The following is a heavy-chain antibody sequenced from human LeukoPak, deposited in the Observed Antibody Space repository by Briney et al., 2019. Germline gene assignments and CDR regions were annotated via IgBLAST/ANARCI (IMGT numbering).Heavy chain of an antibody. CDR1: GYSFTSYW. J-gene: IGHJ5*02. CDR2: IYPGDSDT. CDR3: ARRALGPYGSGSFNWFDP. V-gene: IGHV5-51*01. D-gene: IGHD3-10*01. Sequence: NLGESLKISCKGSGYSFTSYWIGWVRQMPGKGLEWMGIIYPGDSDTRYSPSFQGQVTISADRSISTAYLQRSSLKASDTAMYYCARRALGPYGSGSFNWFDPWGQGTLVTVSS.